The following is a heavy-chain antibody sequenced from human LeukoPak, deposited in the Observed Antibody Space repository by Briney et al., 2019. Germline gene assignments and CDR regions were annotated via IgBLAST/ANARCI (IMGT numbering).Heavy chain of an antibody. Sequence: SQTLSLTCTVSGGSISSGGYYWSWIRQHPGKGLEWIGYIYYSGSTYYNPSLKSRVTISVDTSKSQFSLKLSSVTAADTAVYYCARDSTSSGVFDYWGQGTLVTVSS. D-gene: IGHD3-22*01. CDR3: ARDSTSSGVFDY. CDR2: IYYSGST. J-gene: IGHJ4*02. V-gene: IGHV4-31*03. CDR1: GGSISSGGYY.